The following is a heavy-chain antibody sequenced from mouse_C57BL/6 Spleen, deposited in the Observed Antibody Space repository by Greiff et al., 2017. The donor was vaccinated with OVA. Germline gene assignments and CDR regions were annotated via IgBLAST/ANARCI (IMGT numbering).Heavy chain of an antibody. CDR3: ARDFHDYDRDWYFDV. J-gene: IGHJ1*03. D-gene: IGHD2-4*01. CDR2: IDPSDSYT. Sequence: QVQLKQPGAELVRPGPSVKLSCKASGYTFTSYWMHWVKQRPGQGLEWIGVIDPSDSYTNYNQKFKGKATLTVDTSSSTAYMQLSSLTSEDSAVYYCARDFHDYDRDWYFDVWGTGTTVTVSS. CDR1: GYTFTSYW. V-gene: IGHV1-59*01.